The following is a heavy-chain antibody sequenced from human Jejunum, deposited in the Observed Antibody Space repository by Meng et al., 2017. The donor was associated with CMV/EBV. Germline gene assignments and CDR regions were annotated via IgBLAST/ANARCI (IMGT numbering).Heavy chain of an antibody. CDR3: ARGTWAAAPSDY. J-gene: IGHJ4*02. V-gene: IGHV4-61*03. Sequence: VAGGSVSSGSYYWSWIRQPPGKGLEFIGYIYYNGNTNYNPSLMRRVTISLDTSQNHFSLKLTSVTAADTAVYYCARGTWAAAPSDYWGQGFLVTVSS. D-gene: IGHD1-1*01. CDR1: GGSVSSGSYY. CDR2: IYYNGNT.